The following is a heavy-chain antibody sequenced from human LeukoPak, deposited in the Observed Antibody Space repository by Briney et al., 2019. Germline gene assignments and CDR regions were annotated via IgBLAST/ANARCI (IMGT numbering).Heavy chain of an antibody. V-gene: IGHV3-7*01. Sequence: GGSLRLSCAASGFTFSSYEMNWVRQAPGKGLEWVANIKQDGSEKYYVDSVKGRFTISRDNAKNSLYLQMNSLRAEDTAVYYCARDQWGYFDYWGQGTLVTVSS. J-gene: IGHJ4*02. CDR1: GFTFSSYE. CDR3: ARDQWGYFDY. D-gene: IGHD2-8*01. CDR2: IKQDGSEK.